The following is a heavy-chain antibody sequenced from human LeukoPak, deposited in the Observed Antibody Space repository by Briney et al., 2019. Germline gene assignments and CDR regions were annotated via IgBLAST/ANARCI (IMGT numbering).Heavy chain of an antibody. CDR1: GYTFTSYY. Sequence: ASVKVSCKASGYTFTSYYMHWVRQAPGQGLEWMGIIKPSGGSTSYAQKFQGRVTMTRDTSTSTVYMELSSLRSEDTAVYYCARDKSYCSGGSCYSRRYFDYWGQGTLVTVSS. CDR2: IKPSGGST. CDR3: ARDKSYCSGGSCYSRRYFDY. J-gene: IGHJ4*02. D-gene: IGHD2-15*01. V-gene: IGHV1-46*01.